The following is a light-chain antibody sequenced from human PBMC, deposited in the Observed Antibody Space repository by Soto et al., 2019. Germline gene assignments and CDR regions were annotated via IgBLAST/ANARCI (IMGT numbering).Light chain of an antibody. J-gene: IGKJ1*01. CDR1: QSVSSRS. CDR2: GAS. Sequence: EIVLTQSPGTLSLSPGERATLSCRASQSVSSRSLAWYQQKPGQAPRLLIYGASSRATGIPDRFSGSGSGTDFTLTISRLEPEDVAVYYCQQYEAVVTFGQGTKVEI. CDR3: QQYEAVVT. V-gene: IGKV3-20*01.